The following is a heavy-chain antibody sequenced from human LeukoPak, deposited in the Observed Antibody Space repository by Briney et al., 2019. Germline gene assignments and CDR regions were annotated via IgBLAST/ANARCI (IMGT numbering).Heavy chain of an antibody. CDR3: ARGPYSYDSSGAFDI. CDR2: ISHSGST. D-gene: IGHD3-22*01. J-gene: IGHJ3*02. CDR1: GGSFSAYY. V-gene: IGHV4-34*01. Sequence: SETLSLTCAVYGGSFSAYYWSWIRQPPGKGLEWIGEISHSGSTNYNPSLKSRVTISVDTSKNQFSLKLSSVTAADTAVYFCARGPYSYDSSGAFDIWGQGTMVTVSS.